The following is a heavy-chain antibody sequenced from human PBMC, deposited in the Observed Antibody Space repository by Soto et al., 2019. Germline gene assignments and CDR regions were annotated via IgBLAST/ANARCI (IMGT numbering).Heavy chain of an antibody. CDR1: GYSLTRYW. J-gene: IGHJ6*02. Sequence: GESLKTSWNGPGYSLTRYWNGWVRQMPGKGLEWMGIIYPADSETRYSPSFQGQVTMSADRSITTAYLQWSSLEASDTAMYYCARRGSGYGMDVWGQGTTVTVSS. CDR2: IYPADSET. D-gene: IGHD3-10*01. V-gene: IGHV5-51*01. CDR3: ARRGSGYGMDV.